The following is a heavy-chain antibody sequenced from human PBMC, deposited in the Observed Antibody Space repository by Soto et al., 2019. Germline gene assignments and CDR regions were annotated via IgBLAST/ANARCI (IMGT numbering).Heavy chain of an antibody. Sequence: ASVKVSCKASGYTFTGYYMHWVRQAPGQGLEWMGWINPNSGGTNYAQKFQGWVTMTRDTSISTAYMELSRLRSDATAVYYCARDPAKLITVTQRGAFDIWGQGTMVTVSS. D-gene: IGHD1-7*01. V-gene: IGHV1-2*04. J-gene: IGHJ3*02. CDR2: INPNSGGT. CDR1: GYTFTGYY. CDR3: ARDPAKLITVTQRGAFDI.